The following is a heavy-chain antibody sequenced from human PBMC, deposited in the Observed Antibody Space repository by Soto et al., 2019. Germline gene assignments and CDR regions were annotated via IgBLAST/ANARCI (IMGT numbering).Heavy chain of an antibody. CDR3: ARPGGDYYGSGSPYYYGMDV. J-gene: IGHJ6*02. Sequence: QVQLVQSGAEVKKPGASVKVSCKASGYTFTSYGISWVRQAPGQGLKWMGWISAYNGNTNYAQKLQGRVTMTTDTSTSTAYMELRSLRSDDTAVYYCARPGGDYYGSGSPYYYGMDVWGPGTTVTVSS. V-gene: IGHV1-18*01. CDR2: ISAYNGNT. D-gene: IGHD3-10*01. CDR1: GYTFTSYG.